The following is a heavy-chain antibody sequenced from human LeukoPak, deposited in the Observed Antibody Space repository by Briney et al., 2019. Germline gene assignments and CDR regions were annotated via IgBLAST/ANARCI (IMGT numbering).Heavy chain of an antibody. CDR1: GYTFTSYG. CDR3: ARDEDDSSGYSSDDY. CDR2: ISAYNGNT. D-gene: IGHD3-22*01. Sequence: ASVNVSCKASGYTFTSYGISWVRQAPGQGLEWMGWISAYNGNTNYAQKLQGRVTMTTDTSTSTAYMELRSLRSDDTAVYYCARDEDDSSGYSSDDYWGQGTLVTVSS. J-gene: IGHJ4*02. V-gene: IGHV1-18*01.